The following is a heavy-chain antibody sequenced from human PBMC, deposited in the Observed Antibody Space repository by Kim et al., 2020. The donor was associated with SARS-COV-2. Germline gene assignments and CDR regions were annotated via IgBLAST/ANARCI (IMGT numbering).Heavy chain of an antibody. Sequence: GYAQKFQGRVTMTRNTSISTAYMELSSLRSEDTAVYYCARGLYSSSLSDYWGQGTLVTVSS. CDR3: ARGLYSSSLSDY. J-gene: IGHJ4*02. V-gene: IGHV1-8*01. D-gene: IGHD6-6*01.